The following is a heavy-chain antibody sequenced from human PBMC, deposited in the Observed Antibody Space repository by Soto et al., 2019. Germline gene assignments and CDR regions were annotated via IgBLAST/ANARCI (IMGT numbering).Heavy chain of an antibody. D-gene: IGHD4-17*01. Sequence: ASETLSLTCTVSGGSVSSGSYYWSWIRQPPGKGLEWIGYIYYSGSTNYNPSLKSRVTISVDTSKNQLSLKLSSVTAADTAVYYCARDYADDYGDYGSFDYWGQGTLVTVSS. V-gene: IGHV4-61*01. CDR2: IYYSGST. CDR3: ARDYADDYGDYGSFDY. CDR1: GGSVSSGSYY. J-gene: IGHJ4*02.